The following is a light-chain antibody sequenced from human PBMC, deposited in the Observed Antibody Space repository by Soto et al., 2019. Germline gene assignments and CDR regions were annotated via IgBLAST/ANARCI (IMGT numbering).Light chain of an antibody. J-gene: IGLJ3*02. V-gene: IGLV2-11*01. Sequence: QSVLTQHRSVSGSPGQSVTISCTGTSSDVGGYNFVSWYQHHPGKAPKLMIYDVTKRPSGVPDRFSGSKSGNTASLTISGLQSEDEAGYYCCSYAGSYTLLFGGGTKLTVL. CDR1: SSDVGGYNF. CDR2: DVT. CDR3: CSYAGSYTLL.